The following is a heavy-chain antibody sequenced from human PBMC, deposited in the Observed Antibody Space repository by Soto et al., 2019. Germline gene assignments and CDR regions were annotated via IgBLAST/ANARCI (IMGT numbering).Heavy chain of an antibody. CDR3: AKESAYRSGWYNG. V-gene: IGHV3-30*04. CDR2: ISYDGSEN. J-gene: IGHJ4*02. Sequence: QVQLVDSGGGVVQPGRSLRLSCAASGFTFNSYAMHWVRQAPGKGLEWVALISYDGSENYYADPVKGRFTISRDNSENTLYLQMNSPRPDDTAVYYCAKESAYRSGWYNGWGQGTLVTVSS. CDR1: GFTFNSYA. D-gene: IGHD6-19*01.